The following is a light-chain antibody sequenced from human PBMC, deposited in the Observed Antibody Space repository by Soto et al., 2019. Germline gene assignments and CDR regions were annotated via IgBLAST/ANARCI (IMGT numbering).Light chain of an antibody. CDR1: QTLLYSSNNKNY. V-gene: IGKV4-1*01. Sequence: DIVMTQSPDSLAVSLGERATINCKSSQTLLYSSNNKNYLVWYQQKPGQPPKLLIAWASTRESGVPDRFSVSGSGTDFTLTISSLQAEDVAVYYCQQYYNAPYTFGQGTKLEIK. J-gene: IGKJ2*01. CDR2: WAS. CDR3: QQYYNAPYT.